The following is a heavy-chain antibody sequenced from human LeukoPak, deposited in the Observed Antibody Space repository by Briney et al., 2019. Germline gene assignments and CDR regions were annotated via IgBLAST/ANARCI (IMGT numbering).Heavy chain of an antibody. CDR1: GYSFTNYW. V-gene: IGHV5-51*01. CDR3: ARRNYYDSSAYYLDY. D-gene: IGHD3-22*01. J-gene: IGHJ4*02. Sequence: GESLKISCKGSGYSFTNYWIGWVRQMPGKGLEWMGIIYPGDSDTTYSPSFQGQVTISAVKSINTAYLQWSSLKASDTAMYYCARRNYYDSSAYYLDYWGQGTLVTVSS. CDR2: IYPGDSDT.